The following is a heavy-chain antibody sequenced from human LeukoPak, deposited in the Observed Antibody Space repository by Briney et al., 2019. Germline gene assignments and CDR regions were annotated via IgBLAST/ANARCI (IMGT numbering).Heavy chain of an antibody. Sequence: SVKVSCKASGGTFSSYAISWVRQAPGQGLEWMGRIIPTFGTANYAQKFQGRVTITTDESTSTAYMELSSLRSEDTAVYYCASNLEYNWNSGLGLDWGQGTLVTVSS. CDR3: ASNLEYNWNSGLGLD. V-gene: IGHV1-69*05. CDR2: IIPTFGTA. D-gene: IGHD1-7*01. CDR1: GGTFSSYA. J-gene: IGHJ4*02.